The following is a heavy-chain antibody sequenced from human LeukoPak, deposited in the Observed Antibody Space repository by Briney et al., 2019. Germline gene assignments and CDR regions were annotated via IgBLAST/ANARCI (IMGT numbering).Heavy chain of an antibody. V-gene: IGHV4-31*01. D-gene: IGHD3-3*01. CDR3: ARDKRPIPSTISGWEAPAFDY. J-gene: IGHJ4*02. CDR2: IYYSGSN. Sequence: TLSLTCTASGGSISSGGYYWSWLPQDPGQGVEWGGYIYYSGSNYYNPSLKSLLTISVDTAKNQISLKLSYVTAADTDVYYCARDKRPIPSTISGWEAPAFDYWRQGTLVTVPS. CDR1: GGSISSGGYY.